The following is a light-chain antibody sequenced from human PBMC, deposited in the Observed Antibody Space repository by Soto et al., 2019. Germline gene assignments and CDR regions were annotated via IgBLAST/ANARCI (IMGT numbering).Light chain of an antibody. CDR3: SYYTLSSTPYR. CDR1: SSDVGGYNY. V-gene: IGLV2-14*01. CDR2: DVS. J-gene: IGLJ1*01. Sequence: QSVLTQPASVSGSPGQSITISCTGTSSDVGGYNYVSWYQQHPGKAPKLMIYDVSNRPSGVSNRFSGSKSGNTASLTISGLQAEDDADYYCSYYTLSSTPYRFGTGT.